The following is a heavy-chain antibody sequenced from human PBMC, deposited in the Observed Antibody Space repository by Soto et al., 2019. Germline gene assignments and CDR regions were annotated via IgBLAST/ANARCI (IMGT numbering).Heavy chain of an antibody. CDR1: GYTFTSFG. J-gene: IGHJ5*02. Sequence: ASVKVSCKASGYTFTSFGITWERQAPGQGLEWMGWISGYNGNTDYAQKFQGRVSMTTDTSTRTAYMELRSLRPDDTAVYYCARDKSVDIVADVGNWFDPWGQGTLVTVSS. CDR2: ISGYNGNT. CDR3: ARDKSVDIVADVGNWFDP. D-gene: IGHD5-12*01. V-gene: IGHV1-18*01.